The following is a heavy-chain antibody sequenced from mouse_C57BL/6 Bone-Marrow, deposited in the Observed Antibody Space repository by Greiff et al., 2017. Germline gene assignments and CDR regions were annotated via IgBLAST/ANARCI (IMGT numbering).Heavy chain of an antibody. CDR1: GFSFNTYA. CDR3: VRAGYDYAWFAY. CDR2: IRSKSNNYAT. V-gene: IGHV10-1*01. J-gene: IGHJ3*01. Sequence: EVKLLESGGGLVQPTGSLKLSCAASGFSFNTYAMNWVRQAPGKGLEWVARIRSKSNNYATYYADSVKDRFTISRDDSESMLYLQLNNLKTEDTAMDYWVRAGYDYAWFAYWGQGTLVTVSA. D-gene: IGHD2-4*01.